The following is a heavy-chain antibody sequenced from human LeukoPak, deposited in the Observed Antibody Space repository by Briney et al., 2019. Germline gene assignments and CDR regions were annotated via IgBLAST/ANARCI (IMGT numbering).Heavy chain of an antibody. V-gene: IGHV3-30*02. CDR2: IRYDGSNK. Sequence: GGSLRLSCAASGFTFSSYGMHWVRQAPGKGLEWVAFIRYDGSNKYYADSVKGRFTISRDNSKNTLYLQMNSLRAEDTAVYYCAKHPDYGSMPGAFDIWGQGTMVTVSS. J-gene: IGHJ3*02. CDR3: AKHPDYGSMPGAFDI. D-gene: IGHD4-17*01. CDR1: GFTFSSYG.